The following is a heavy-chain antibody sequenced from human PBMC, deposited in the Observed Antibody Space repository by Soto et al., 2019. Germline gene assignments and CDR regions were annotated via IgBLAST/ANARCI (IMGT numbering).Heavy chain of an antibody. Sequence: EMQLVESGGALVKPGGSLRPSCAAAGFTFSSYAMNWVRQAPGKGLEWVSSISSGSSFISYADSVKGRFTISRDNANKSLHLEMNTLRAEDTALYYCAREGVPNYDYWSGDASDLSGHGTMVTVSS. D-gene: IGHD3-3*01. CDR1: GFTFSSYA. CDR2: ISSGSSFI. V-gene: IGHV3-21*01. J-gene: IGHJ3*01. CDR3: AREGVPNYDYWSGDASDL.